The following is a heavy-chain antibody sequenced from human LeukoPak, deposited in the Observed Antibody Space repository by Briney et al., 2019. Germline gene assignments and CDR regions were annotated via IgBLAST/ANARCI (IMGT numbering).Heavy chain of an antibody. CDR2: IYYSGST. Sequence: SETLSLTCTVSGGSISSYYWSWIRQPPGKGLEWIGYIYYSGSTNYNPSLKSRVTISVDTSKNQFSLKLSSVTAADTAVYYCATSHYYGSGSYYDAFDTWGQGTMVTVSS. V-gene: IGHV4-59*01. CDR3: ATSHYYGSGSYYDAFDT. D-gene: IGHD3-10*01. J-gene: IGHJ3*02. CDR1: GGSISSYY.